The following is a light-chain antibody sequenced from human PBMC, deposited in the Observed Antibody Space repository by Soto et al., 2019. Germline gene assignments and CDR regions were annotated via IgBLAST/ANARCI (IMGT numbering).Light chain of an antibody. CDR3: QQSSNYFT. Sequence: AIQLTQSPSSLSASVGDRVTITCRASQGLNTNLAWYQQKPGKSPKLLMYGASTLQKGVPSRFSGNGSGTDFTITISSLQPEDSATYYCQQSSNYFTFGPGTKVDIK. CDR1: QGLNTN. V-gene: IGKV1D-13*01. J-gene: IGKJ3*01. CDR2: GAS.